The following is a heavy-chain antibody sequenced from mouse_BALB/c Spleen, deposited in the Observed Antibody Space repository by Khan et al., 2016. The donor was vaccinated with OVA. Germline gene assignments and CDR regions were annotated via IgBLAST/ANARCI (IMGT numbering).Heavy chain of an antibody. CDR3: ARYYRYDDYAMDY. D-gene: IGHD2-14*01. CDR2: IDPANGNT. V-gene: IGHV14-3*02. Sequence: EVQLQQSGAELVKPGASVKLSCTASGFNIKDTYMHWVKQRPEQGLEWIGRIDPANGNTKYDPKFQGKATITADTSSNTAYLQLSSLTSEDTAVYYFARYYRYDDYAMDYWGQGTSVTVSS. CDR1: GFNIKDTY. J-gene: IGHJ4*01.